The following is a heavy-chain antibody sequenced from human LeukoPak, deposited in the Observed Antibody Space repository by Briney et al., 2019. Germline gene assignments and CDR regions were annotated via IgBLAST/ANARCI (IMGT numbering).Heavy chain of an antibody. CDR3: AKDLRYCSSTSCYYYYYYYMDV. CDR2: IRYDGSNK. CDR1: GFTFSSYG. Sequence: GGSMRLSCAASGFTFSSYGMHCVRQAPGKGLEWVAFIRYDGSNKYYADSVKGRFTISRDNSKNTLYLQMNSLRAEDTAVYYCAKDLRYCSSTSCYYYYYYYMDVWGKGTTVTVSS. V-gene: IGHV3-30*02. D-gene: IGHD2-2*01. J-gene: IGHJ6*03.